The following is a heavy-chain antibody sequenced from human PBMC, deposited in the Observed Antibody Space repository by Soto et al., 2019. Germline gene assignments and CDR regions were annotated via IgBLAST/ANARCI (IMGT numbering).Heavy chain of an antibody. V-gene: IGHV4-59*01. Sequence: SETLSLTCTVSGGSISTYYWTWIRQPPGKGLEWIGYVYYSGSTNYYPSLKSRVSISIDTSKKQFSLKVSSVTAADTGVYYCARASGCSGYAEGYFDYWGQGALVTVSS. D-gene: IGHD5-12*01. CDR2: VYYSGST. CDR1: GGSISTYY. J-gene: IGHJ4*02. CDR3: ARASGCSGYAEGYFDY.